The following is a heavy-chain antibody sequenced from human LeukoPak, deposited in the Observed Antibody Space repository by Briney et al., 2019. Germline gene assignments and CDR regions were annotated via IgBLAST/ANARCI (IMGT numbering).Heavy chain of an antibody. CDR1: GFTFSSYS. CDR3: AKDPPRAAWLSAGDNNYGA. D-gene: IGHD4-11*01. CDR2: ISSSSSYI. Sequence: GGSLRLSCAASGFTFSSYSMNWVRQAPGKGLEGVSSISSSSSYIYYADSVKGRFTISRDNAKNPLYLQMNSLRADDTALYYCAKDPPRAAWLSAGDNNYGAWGQGTLVTVSS. V-gene: IGHV3-21*04. J-gene: IGHJ5*02.